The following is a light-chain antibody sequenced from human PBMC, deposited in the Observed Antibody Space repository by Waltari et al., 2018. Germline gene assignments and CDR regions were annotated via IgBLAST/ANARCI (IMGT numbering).Light chain of an antibody. J-gene: IGLJ2*01. Sequence: SYVLTQPPSVSVAPGQTATITCGGQSIGSKSVHWYQQKPGQAPVLVLYDDSDRPSGVPERFSGSNSGNTATLTITRVEAGDEADYYCQVWDSTTFHAVFGGGTKLTVL. V-gene: IGLV3-21*02. CDR3: QVWDSTTFHAV. CDR1: SIGSKS. CDR2: DDS.